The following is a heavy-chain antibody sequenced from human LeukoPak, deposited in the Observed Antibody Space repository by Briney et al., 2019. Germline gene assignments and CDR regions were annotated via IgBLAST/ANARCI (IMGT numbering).Heavy chain of an antibody. CDR3: ASRAVAGSGNWFDP. CDR2: INHSGST. J-gene: IGHJ5*02. Sequence: PSETLSLTCTVSGGSISSSPYYWGWIRQPPGKGLEWIGEINHSGSTNYNPSLKSRVTISVDTSKNQFSLKLSSVTAADTAVYYCASRAVAGSGNWFDPWGQGALVTVSS. D-gene: IGHD6-19*01. V-gene: IGHV4-39*07. CDR1: GGSISSSPYY.